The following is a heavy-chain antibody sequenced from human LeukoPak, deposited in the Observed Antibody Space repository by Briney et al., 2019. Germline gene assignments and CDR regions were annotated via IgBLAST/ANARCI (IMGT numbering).Heavy chain of an antibody. D-gene: IGHD1-7*01. J-gene: IGHJ4*02. CDR3: ATGNYNRPFDY. V-gene: IGHV3-7*01. CDR1: GFTFSSYW. CDR2: IKQDGSEK. Sequence: GGSLRLSCAASGFTFSSYWMSWVRQAPGKGLEWVANIKQDGSEKHYVDSVKGRFTISRDNTKNTLYLQLNSLRAEDTAVYYCATGNYNRPFDYWGQGTLVTVSS.